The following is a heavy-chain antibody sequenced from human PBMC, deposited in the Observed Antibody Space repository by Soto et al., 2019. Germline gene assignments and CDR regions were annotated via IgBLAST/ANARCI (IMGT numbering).Heavy chain of an antibody. Sequence: ASVKVSCKASGYTFTSYDMRWVRQAPGQGLEWMGWISAYSGSTNYAQKLQGRVTMTTDTSTSTAYMELRSLRSDDTAVYYCARSIAAAVDFDYWGQGTLVTVSS. V-gene: IGHV1-18*01. CDR3: ARSIAAAVDFDY. CDR2: ISAYSGST. D-gene: IGHD6-13*01. CDR1: GYTFTSYD. J-gene: IGHJ4*02.